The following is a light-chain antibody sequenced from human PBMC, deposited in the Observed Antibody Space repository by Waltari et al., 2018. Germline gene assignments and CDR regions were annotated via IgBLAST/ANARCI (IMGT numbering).Light chain of an antibody. CDR3: QQTYSNFRP. J-gene: IGKJ1*01. CDR1: QRISSY. Sequence: DIQMTQSPSSLSASVGDSVTIACRASQRISSYLNWYQQKPGQAPKLLIYAASSLESGVPSRFSGSGFGTDFTLTINSLQPEDFAVYYCQQTYSNFRPFGQGTKVDVK. CDR2: AAS. V-gene: IGKV1-39*01.